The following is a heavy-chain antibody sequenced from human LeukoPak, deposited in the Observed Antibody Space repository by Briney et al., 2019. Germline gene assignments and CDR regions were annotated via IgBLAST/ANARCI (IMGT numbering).Heavy chain of an antibody. D-gene: IGHD3-22*01. Sequence: PSETLSLTCAVSGGFISSHNWWSWVRQPPGKGLEWIGEIYHSGSTNYNPSLKSRVTISVNKSKNQFSLKLSSVTAADTAVYYCARVSSWYDSSGRDTFDIWGQGTMVTVSS. CDR3: ARVSSWYDSSGRDTFDI. J-gene: IGHJ3*02. CDR1: GGFISSHNW. CDR2: IYHSGST. V-gene: IGHV4-4*02.